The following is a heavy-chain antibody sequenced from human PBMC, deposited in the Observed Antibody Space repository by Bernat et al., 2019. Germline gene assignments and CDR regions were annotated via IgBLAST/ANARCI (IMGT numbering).Heavy chain of an antibody. J-gene: IGHJ5*02. Sequence: QVQLQESGPGLVKPSETLSLTCTVSGGSVSSGSYYWSWIRQPPGKGLEWIGYIYYSGSTNYKPSLESRVTISVDTSKNQFSLKLSSVTAADTAVYYCARGRITMVRGGIGQDWFDPWGQGTLVTVSS. CDR1: GGSVSSGSYY. CDR2: IYYSGST. D-gene: IGHD3-10*01. CDR3: ARGRITMVRGGIGQDWFDP. V-gene: IGHV4-61*01.